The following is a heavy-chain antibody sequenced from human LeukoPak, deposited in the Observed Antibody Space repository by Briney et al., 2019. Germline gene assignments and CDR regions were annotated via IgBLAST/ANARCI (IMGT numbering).Heavy chain of an antibody. D-gene: IGHD6-13*01. CDR2: IYYSGST. V-gene: IGHV4-61*01. CDR1: GGSVSSGSYY. J-gene: IGHJ5*02. Sequence: PSETLSLTCTVSGGSVSSGSYYWSWIRQPPGKGLEWIGYIYYSGSTYYNPSLKSRVTISVDTSKNQFSLRLNSVTAADTAVYYCARGSIAAAEGSHWFDPWGQGTLVTVSS. CDR3: ARGSIAAAEGSHWFDP.